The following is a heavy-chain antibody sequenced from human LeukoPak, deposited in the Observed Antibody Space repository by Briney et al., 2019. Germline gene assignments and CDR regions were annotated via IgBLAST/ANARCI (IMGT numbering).Heavy chain of an antibody. V-gene: IGHV4-34*01. CDR2: INHSGST. J-gene: IGHJ3*02. Sequence: SETLSLTCAVYGGSSSGYYWSWIRQPPGKGLEWIGEINHSGSTNYNPSLKSRVTISVDTSKNQFSLKLSSVTAADTAVYYCARIEDYYDSSGSRRAAAFDIWGQGTMVTVSS. CDR3: ARIEDYYDSSGSRRAAAFDI. CDR1: GGSSSGYY. D-gene: IGHD3-22*01.